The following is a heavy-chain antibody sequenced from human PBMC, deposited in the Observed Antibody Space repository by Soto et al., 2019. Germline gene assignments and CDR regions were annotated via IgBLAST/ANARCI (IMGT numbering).Heavy chain of an antibody. D-gene: IGHD3-3*01. Sequence: SETLSLTCTVSGGSISSSSYYWGWIRQPPGKGLEWIGSIYYSGSTYYNPSLKSRVTISVDTSKNQFSLKLSSVTAADTAVYYCATHTYDFGYYYMDVWGKGTTVTVSS. CDR2: IYYSGST. V-gene: IGHV4-39*01. J-gene: IGHJ6*03. CDR3: ATHTYDFGYYYMDV. CDR1: GGSISSSSYY.